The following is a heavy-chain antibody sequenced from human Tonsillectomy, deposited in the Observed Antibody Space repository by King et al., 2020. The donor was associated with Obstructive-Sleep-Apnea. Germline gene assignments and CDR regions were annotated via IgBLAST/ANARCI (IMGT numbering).Heavy chain of an antibody. CDR1: GFTFGDYA. Sequence: VQLVESGGGLVQPGRSLRLSCTASGFTFGDYAMSWFRQAPGKGLEWVGFIRGKAYGGATEYAASVKGRFHISRDVSKSIAYLQINSLKTEDTAVYYCTGGAYLELSYVSVDSWGQGTLVTVSS. J-gene: IGHJ4*02. D-gene: IGHD1-7*01. V-gene: IGHV3-49*03. CDR2: IRGKAYGGAT. CDR3: TGGAYLELSYVSVDS.